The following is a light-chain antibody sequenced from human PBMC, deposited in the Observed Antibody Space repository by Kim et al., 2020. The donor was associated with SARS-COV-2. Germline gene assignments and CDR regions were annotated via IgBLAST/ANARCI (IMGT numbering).Light chain of an antibody. V-gene: IGKV2-28*01. CDR1: PNIRTINENNS. J-gene: IGKJ2*03. CDR3: MQALQTLRS. CDR2: LGA. Sequence: ASISCRARPNIRTINENNSVHWHLQKRGQSPPLLFYLGANRASGVPDMFSGSGSGTDFTLKISRVEADDVGFYYCMQALQTLRSFGQGTKLE.